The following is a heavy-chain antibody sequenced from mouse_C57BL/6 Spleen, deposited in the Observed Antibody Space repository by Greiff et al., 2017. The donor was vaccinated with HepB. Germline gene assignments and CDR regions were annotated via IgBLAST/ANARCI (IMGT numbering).Heavy chain of an antibody. CDR1: GFSLTSYG. J-gene: IGHJ4*01. CDR2: IWSGGST. V-gene: IGHV2-2*01. D-gene: IGHD1-1*01. CDR3: APNYYGSSHYAMDY. Sequence: VKVVESGPGLVQPSQRLSITCTVSGFSLTSYGVHWVRQSPGKGLEWLGVIWSGGSTDYNAAFISRLSISKDNSKSQVFFKMNSLQADDTAIYYCAPNYYGSSHYAMDYWGQGTSVTVSS.